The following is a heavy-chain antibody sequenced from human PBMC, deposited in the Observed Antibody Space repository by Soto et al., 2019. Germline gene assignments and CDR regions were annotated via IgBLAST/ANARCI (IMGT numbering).Heavy chain of an antibody. V-gene: IGHV4-39*01. D-gene: IGHD6-13*01. Sequence: QLQLQESGPGLVKPSETLSLTCGVSGGSISSSSPYWGWIRQPPGKGLQWIGNIYYTGITYFNPSLKGRVTISVDTSKKQFFLKLTSVTAADTAVYYCATGYGSSWYDYWGQGTLVTVAS. CDR3: ATGYGSSWYDY. CDR2: IYYTGIT. CDR1: GGSISSSSPY. J-gene: IGHJ4*02.